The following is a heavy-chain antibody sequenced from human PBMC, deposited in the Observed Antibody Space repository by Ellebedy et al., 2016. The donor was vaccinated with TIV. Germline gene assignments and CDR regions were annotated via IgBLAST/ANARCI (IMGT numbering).Heavy chain of an antibody. J-gene: IGHJ3*02. CDR1: GFTFSSYA. Sequence: GESLKISXAASGFTFSSYAMIWVRQAPGKGLEWLSLLYSDGKTYSADSVKGRFTISRDNSKKTLYLQMNSLRVDDTAVYYCATRRYGASAIWGQGTMVTVSS. V-gene: IGHV3-23*03. CDR3: ATRRYGASAI. CDR2: LYSDGKT. D-gene: IGHD4-17*01.